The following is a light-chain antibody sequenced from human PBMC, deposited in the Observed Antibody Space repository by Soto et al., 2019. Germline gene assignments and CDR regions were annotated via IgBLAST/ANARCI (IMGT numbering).Light chain of an antibody. CDR2: DGS. V-gene: IGKV3-11*01. CDR1: QSVNIY. CDR3: QQRFGWPPIT. J-gene: IGKJ5*01. Sequence: EIVLTQSPATLSLSPGERATLSCRASQSVNIYLAWYQQKPGQAPRLLIYDGSNRATGVPDRFSGSGSGTDFTLTISSLEPEDFAVYYCQQRFGWPPITFGQGTRLEI.